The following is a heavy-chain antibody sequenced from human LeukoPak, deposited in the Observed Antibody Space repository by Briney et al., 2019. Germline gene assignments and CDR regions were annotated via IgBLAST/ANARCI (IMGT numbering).Heavy chain of an antibody. CDR2: IYHSGST. Sequence: SETLSLTCTVSGGSISSSSYYWGWIRQPPGKGLEWIGEIYHSGSTNYNPSLKSRVTISVDKSKNQFSLKLSSVTAADTAVYYCARGSERDNWFDPWGQGTLVTVSS. CDR3: ARGSERDNWFDP. CDR1: GGSISSSSYY. V-gene: IGHV4-39*07. J-gene: IGHJ5*02.